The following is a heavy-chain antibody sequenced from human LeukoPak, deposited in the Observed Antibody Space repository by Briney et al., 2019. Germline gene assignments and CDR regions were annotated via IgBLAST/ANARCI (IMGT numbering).Heavy chain of an antibody. CDR2: MNPNSGNT. V-gene: IGHV1-8*01. CDR3: ARGRLGYCSGGSCLGQGNWFDP. Sequence: ASVNVSCKASGYTFTSYDINWVRQATGQGLEWMGWMNPNSGNTGYAQKFQGRVTMTRNTSISTAYMDLSSLRSEDTAVYYCARGRLGYCSGGSCLGQGNWFDPWGQGTLVTVSS. CDR1: GYTFTSYD. J-gene: IGHJ5*02. D-gene: IGHD2-15*01.